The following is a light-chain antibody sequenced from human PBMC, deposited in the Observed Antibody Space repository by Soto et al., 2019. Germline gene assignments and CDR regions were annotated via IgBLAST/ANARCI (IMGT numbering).Light chain of an antibody. V-gene: IGLV2-8*01. J-gene: IGLJ1*01. CDR1: SSDIGGYTY. Sequence: QSVLTQPPSASGSPGQSVTISCTGTSSDIGGYTYVSWYQHHPGKAPKLMIYEVSKRPSGVPDRFSGSKSGNTASLTVSGLQAEDEADYYSTSYAGGNSYVFGTGTKVTVL. CDR3: TSYAGGNSYV. CDR2: EVS.